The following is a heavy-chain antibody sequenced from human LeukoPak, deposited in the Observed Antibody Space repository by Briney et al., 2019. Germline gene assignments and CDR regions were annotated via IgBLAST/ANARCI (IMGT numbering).Heavy chain of an antibody. CDR3: VKDVGLGFCSGGSCSAHFDY. CDR1: GFTFDDYA. Sequence: GRSLRLSCAASGFTFDDYAMHWVRQAPGKGLEWVSGISWSSGSIVYVDSVKGRFTISRDNAKNSLYLQMDSLRPEDMALYYCVKDVGLGFCSGGSCSAHFDYWGQGTLVTVSS. D-gene: IGHD2-15*01. CDR2: ISWSSGSI. J-gene: IGHJ4*02. V-gene: IGHV3-9*03.